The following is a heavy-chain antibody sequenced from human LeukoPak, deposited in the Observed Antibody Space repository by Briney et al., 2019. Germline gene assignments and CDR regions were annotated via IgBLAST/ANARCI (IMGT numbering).Heavy chain of an antibody. CDR2: IYYSGST. CDR1: GGSISSYY. Sequence: SETLSLTCTVSGGSISSYYWSWIRQPPGKGLEWIGYIYYSGSTSYNPSLKSRVTISVDTSKNQFSLKLSSVTAADTAVYYCARAQVTIFGVVSYYFDYWGQGTLVTVSS. CDR3: ARAQVTIFGVVSYYFDY. D-gene: IGHD3-3*01. V-gene: IGHV4-59*01. J-gene: IGHJ4*02.